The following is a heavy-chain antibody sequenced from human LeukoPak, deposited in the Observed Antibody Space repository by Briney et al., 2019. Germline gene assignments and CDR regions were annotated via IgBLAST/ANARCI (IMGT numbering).Heavy chain of an antibody. Sequence: PGGSLRLSCTPSGFTLCGHGILWVRQAPGKGLEWVAVIWNDGSKIFYADSVKGRFTISRDNSKNTLYLQMNSLRAEDTAVYYCAKDLRREGRFDYRGQGTLVTVSS. J-gene: IGHJ4*02. D-gene: IGHD5/OR15-5a*01. CDR2: IWNDGSKI. CDR3: AKDLRREGRFDY. CDR1: GFTLCGHG. V-gene: IGHV3-33*06.